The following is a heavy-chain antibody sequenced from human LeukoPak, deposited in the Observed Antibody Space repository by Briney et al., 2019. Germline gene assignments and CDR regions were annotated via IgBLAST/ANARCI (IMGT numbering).Heavy chain of an antibody. Sequence: ASVKVSCKASGGTFSSYAISWVRQAPGQGLEWMVWISAYNGNTNYAQKLQGRVTMTTDTSTSTAYMELRSLRSDDTAVYYCARDGYSGYDYEFDYWGQGTLVTVSS. D-gene: IGHD5-12*01. J-gene: IGHJ4*02. V-gene: IGHV1-18*01. CDR2: ISAYNGNT. CDR3: ARDGYSGYDYEFDY. CDR1: GGTFSSYA.